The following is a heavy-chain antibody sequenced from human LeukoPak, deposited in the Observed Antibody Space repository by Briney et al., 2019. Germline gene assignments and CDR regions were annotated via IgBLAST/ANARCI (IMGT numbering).Heavy chain of an antibody. D-gene: IGHD6-6*01. CDR1: GGTFSSYA. CDR2: IIPILGIA. Sequence: SVKVSFKASGGTFSSYAISWVRQAPGQGLEWMGRIIPILGIANYAQKFQGRVTITADKSTSTAYMELSSLRSEDTAVYYCAREGEPIAAHDFDYWGQGTLVTVSS. J-gene: IGHJ4*02. V-gene: IGHV1-69*04. CDR3: AREGEPIAAHDFDY.